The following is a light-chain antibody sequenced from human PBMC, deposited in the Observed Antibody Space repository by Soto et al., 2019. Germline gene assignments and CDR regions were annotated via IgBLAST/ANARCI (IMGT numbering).Light chain of an antibody. CDR1: SSDVGGYNY. CDR2: EVS. V-gene: IGLV2-14*01. J-gene: IGLJ1*01. Sequence: QSVLTQPPSASGSPGQSVTISCTGTSSDVGGYNYVSWYQQHPGKAPKLMIYEVSKRPSGVSNRFSGSQSGNPASLTISGLQAEDEADYYCASYSSSSTFYVFGAGTKVTVL. CDR3: ASYSSSSTFYV.